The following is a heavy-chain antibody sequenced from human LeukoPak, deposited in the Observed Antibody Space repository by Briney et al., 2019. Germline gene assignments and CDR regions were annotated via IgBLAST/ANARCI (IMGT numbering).Heavy chain of an antibody. CDR3: ARGDDSGYYDYFDY. CDR2: INTGGSDR. Sequence: GGSLRLSCTASGFTFSNYAMSWVRQAPGKGLEWVSAINTGGSDRYYADSVKGRFTVSRDNFQNTLFLLMNSLRAEDTAMYYCARGDDSGYYDYFDYWGQGALVTVSS. V-gene: IGHV3-23*01. CDR1: GFTFSNYA. D-gene: IGHD3-22*01. J-gene: IGHJ4*02.